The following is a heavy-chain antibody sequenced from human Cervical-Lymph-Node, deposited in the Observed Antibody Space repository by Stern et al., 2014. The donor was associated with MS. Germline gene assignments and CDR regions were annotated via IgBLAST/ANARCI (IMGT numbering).Heavy chain of an antibody. CDR2: NWSDGGIR. CDR3: ARDSVEGPTDFDY. D-gene: IGHD6-19*01. J-gene: IGHJ4*02. Sequence: VQLVESGGGVVQPGGSLRLSCATSGFSLSDYGMHWVRQAPGKGLEWVAVNWSDGGIRYNEDSVKGRVTISRDNSKNTMYLQMNSLTAEDTAVYFCARDSVEGPTDFDYWGQGTLVTVSS. V-gene: IGHV3-33*01. CDR1: GFSLSDYG.